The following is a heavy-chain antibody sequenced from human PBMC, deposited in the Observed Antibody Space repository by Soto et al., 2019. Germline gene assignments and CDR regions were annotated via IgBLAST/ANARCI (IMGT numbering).Heavy chain of an antibody. CDR2: IKQDGSEK. Sequence: GGSLRLSCAASGFTFSSYWMSWVRQAPGKGLEWVANIKQDGSEKYYVDSVKGRFTISRDNAKNSLYLQMNSLRAEDTAVYYCAREEMLWFGERYYYYYYMDVWGKGTTVTVSS. CDR3: AREEMLWFGERYYYYYYMDV. CDR1: GFTFSSYW. D-gene: IGHD3-10*01. J-gene: IGHJ6*03. V-gene: IGHV3-7*03.